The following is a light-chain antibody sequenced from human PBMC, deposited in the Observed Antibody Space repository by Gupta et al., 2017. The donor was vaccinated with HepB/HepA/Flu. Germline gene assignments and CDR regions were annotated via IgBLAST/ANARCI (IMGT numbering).Light chain of an antibody. Sequence: QSLFTQPPSVSAAPGQQATISSSGSNSNVGNNYVSCDQQFPGTAPRLLIFENVRRRSEIPDRFSGSKSGTSATLAITGLQTGEEADYYCETWDSSRMTGVFGGGTKLTVL. V-gene: IGLV1-51*02. CDR2: ENV. CDR3: ETWDSSRMTGV. CDR1: NSNVGNNY. J-gene: IGLJ1*01.